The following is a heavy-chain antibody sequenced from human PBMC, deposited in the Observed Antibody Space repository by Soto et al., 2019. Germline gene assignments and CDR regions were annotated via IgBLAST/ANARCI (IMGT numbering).Heavy chain of an antibody. J-gene: IGHJ4*02. V-gene: IGHV3-21*01. D-gene: IGHD1-26*01. CDR3: AREDGIVGATSAFDY. CDR1: GFTFSTYN. Sequence: EVLLVESGGGPVKPGGSLRLSCAASGFTFSTYNMNWVRQAPGKGLEWVSSINGRGNYIYYTDAVKGRFTISRDNAKTSLYLQMNSLRAEDTAVYYCAREDGIVGATSAFDYWGQGTLVTVSS. CDR2: INGRGNYI.